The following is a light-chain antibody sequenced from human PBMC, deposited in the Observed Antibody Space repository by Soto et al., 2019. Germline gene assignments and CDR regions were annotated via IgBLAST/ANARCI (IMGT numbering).Light chain of an antibody. CDR1: SSNIGSNT. Sequence: QSVLTQPPSASGTPGQRVTISCSGSSSNIGSNTVNWYQQLPGTAPKLLFYSNNQRPSGVPDRFSGSKSGTSASLAISGLQSEDEADDYCAAWDDSLNGVVFGGGTKLTVL. CDR2: SNN. V-gene: IGLV1-44*01. CDR3: AAWDDSLNGVV. J-gene: IGLJ2*01.